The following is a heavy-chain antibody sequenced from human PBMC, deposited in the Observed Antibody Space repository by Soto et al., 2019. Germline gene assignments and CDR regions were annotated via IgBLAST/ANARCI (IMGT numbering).Heavy chain of an antibody. Sequence: SETLSLTCAVYGGSFSGYYWSWIRQPPWKGLEWIGEINHSGSTNYNPSLKSRVTISVDTSKNQFSLKLSSVTAADTAVYYCARLLGGYYYYGMDVWGQGTTVTVSS. CDR3: ARLLGGYYYYGMDV. CDR1: GGSFSGYY. V-gene: IGHV4-34*01. D-gene: IGHD3-3*01. CDR2: INHSGST. J-gene: IGHJ6*02.